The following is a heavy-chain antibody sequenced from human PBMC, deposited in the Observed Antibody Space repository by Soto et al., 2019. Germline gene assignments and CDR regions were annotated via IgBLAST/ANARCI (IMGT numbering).Heavy chain of an antibody. CDR1: GYTFTSYG. Sequence: ASVKVSCKTSGYTFTSYGISWVGQAPGQRLEWMGWINAANGDTKYSPKFQGRVTITRDTSASTAYMELSSLRSEDTAVYYCVRRHVSATGIDWFDPWGQGTLVTVSS. J-gene: IGHJ5*02. D-gene: IGHD6-13*01. V-gene: IGHV1-3*01. CDR3: VRRHVSATGIDWFDP. CDR2: INAANGDT.